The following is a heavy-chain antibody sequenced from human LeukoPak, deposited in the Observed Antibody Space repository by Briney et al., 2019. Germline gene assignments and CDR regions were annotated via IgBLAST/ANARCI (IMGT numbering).Heavy chain of an antibody. D-gene: IGHD3-22*01. CDR1: GYTFTTYA. J-gene: IGHJ4*02. Sequence: ASVKVSCKTSGYTFTTYAIHWVRQAPGQRLEWMGLINADDGNTRYSQRFQGRVTITRDTSANTAYMELSSLRSEDTAVYYCARVGKYYDSSGYYPYWGQGTLVTVSS. V-gene: IGHV1-3*01. CDR2: INADDGNT. CDR3: ARVGKYYDSSGYYPY.